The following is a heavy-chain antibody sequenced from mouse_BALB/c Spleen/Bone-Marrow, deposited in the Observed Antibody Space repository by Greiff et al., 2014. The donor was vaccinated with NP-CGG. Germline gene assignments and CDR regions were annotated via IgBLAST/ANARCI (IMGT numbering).Heavy chain of an antibody. CDR3: ATMAVYAMDY. CDR2: IDPANGNT. D-gene: IGHD1-1*02. J-gene: IGHJ4*01. CDR1: GFNIKDIY. V-gene: IGHV14-3*02. Sequence: EVQLQQSGAELVKPGASVKLSCTASGFNIKDIYIHWVKQRPEQGLEWIGRIDPANGNTKYDPNFQGKSTITADTSYNTAYLQLSSLTSEDTAVYYCATMAVYAMDYWGQGTSVTVSS.